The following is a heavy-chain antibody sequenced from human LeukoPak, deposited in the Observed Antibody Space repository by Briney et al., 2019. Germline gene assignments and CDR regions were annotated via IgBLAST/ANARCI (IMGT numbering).Heavy chain of an antibody. Sequence: SETLSLTCTASGGSISSYYWSWIRQPPGKGLEWIGSIYYSGSTYYNPSLKSRVTISVDTSKNQFSLKLSSVTAADTAVYYCARPRSSGYYSGAFDIWGQGTMVTVSS. CDR3: ARPRSSGYYSGAFDI. V-gene: IGHV4-59*05. CDR1: GGSISSYY. CDR2: IYYSGST. J-gene: IGHJ3*02. D-gene: IGHD3-22*01.